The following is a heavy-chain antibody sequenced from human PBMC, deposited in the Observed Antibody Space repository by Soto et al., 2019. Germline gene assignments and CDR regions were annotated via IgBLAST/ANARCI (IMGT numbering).Heavy chain of an antibody. CDR1: GGTFSSYA. D-gene: IGHD2-8*01. Sequence: QVQLVQSGAEVKKPGSSVKVSCKASGGTFSSYAISWERQAPGQGLEWMGGIIPIFGTANYAQKFQGRVTITADESTSTGYMELSSLRSEDTAVYYCARVHCTNGVCYMGWFDPWGQGTLVTVSS. CDR3: ARVHCTNGVCYMGWFDP. V-gene: IGHV1-69*01. CDR2: IIPIFGTA. J-gene: IGHJ5*02.